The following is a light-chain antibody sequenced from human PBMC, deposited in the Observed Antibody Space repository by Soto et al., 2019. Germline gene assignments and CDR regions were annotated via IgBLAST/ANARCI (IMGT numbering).Light chain of an antibody. Sequence: IQMTQSPSSVSASLGDRVTISCHASQGIGTSLAWYQQKQGKAPKLLIYAASSLQSGAPSRFSGSGSGTEFTLSISSLQPDDFATYYCQQYNIYPWTFGQGTKVDIK. J-gene: IGKJ1*01. CDR1: QGIGTS. V-gene: IGKV1D-16*01. CDR3: QQYNIYPWT. CDR2: AAS.